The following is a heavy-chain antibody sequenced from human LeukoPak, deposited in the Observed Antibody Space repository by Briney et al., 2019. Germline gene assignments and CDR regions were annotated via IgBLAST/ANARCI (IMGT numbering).Heavy chain of an antibody. Sequence: GGSLRLSCAASGFTFSSYSMRWVRQAPGKGLEWVAVIVYDGSKKYYADSVKGRFTISRDNSKNTLYLQMNSLRAEDMAVYYCAKSASHSSSSEDYFDYWGQGTLVTVSS. D-gene: IGHD6-6*01. J-gene: IGHJ4*02. CDR2: IVYDGSKK. CDR1: GFTFSSYS. CDR3: AKSASHSSSSEDYFDY. V-gene: IGHV3-30*18.